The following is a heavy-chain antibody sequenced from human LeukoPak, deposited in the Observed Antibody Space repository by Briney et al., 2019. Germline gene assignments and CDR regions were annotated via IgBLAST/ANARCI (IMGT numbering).Heavy chain of an antibody. D-gene: IGHD3-22*01. V-gene: IGHV4-31*03. CDR3: ARDRYFYDSSGYYYYFDY. CDR1: GGSISSGGYY. Sequence: SQTLSLTCTVSGGSISSGGYYWSWIRQHPGKGLEWIGYIYYSGSTYYNPSLKSRVTISVDTSKNQFSLKLSSVTAADTAVYYCARDRYFYDSSGYYYYFDYWGQGTLVTDSS. J-gene: IGHJ4*02. CDR2: IYYSGST.